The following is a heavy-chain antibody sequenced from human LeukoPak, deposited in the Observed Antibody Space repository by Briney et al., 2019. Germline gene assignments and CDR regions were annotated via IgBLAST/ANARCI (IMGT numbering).Heavy chain of an antibody. V-gene: IGHV1-18*04. CDR3: ARDPSNTSGWYIWFDF. CDR1: GYTFREYG. J-gene: IGHJ5*01. Sequence: ASVKVSCKASGYTFREYGISWVRQAPGQGLEWMAWINTYNGDTEYAQKLHGRFTLTSDASPNTVYMELRALTSDDAAVYYCARDPSNTSGWYIWFDFWGQGTLVTVSS. D-gene: IGHD6-19*01. CDR2: INTYNGDT.